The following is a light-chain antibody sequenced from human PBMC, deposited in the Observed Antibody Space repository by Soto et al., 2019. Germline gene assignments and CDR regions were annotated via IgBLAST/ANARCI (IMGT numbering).Light chain of an antibody. CDR1: SSDVGGHNY. CDR2: EVS. J-gene: IGLJ1*01. V-gene: IGLV2-14*01. Sequence: QSVLTQPASVSGSPGQSITISCTGTSSDVGGHNYVSWYQQHPGKAPKLMIYEVSNRPSGVSNRFSGSKSGITASLTISGLQAEDEADYYCSSYTSSSTQVFGTGTKVTVL. CDR3: SSYTSSSTQV.